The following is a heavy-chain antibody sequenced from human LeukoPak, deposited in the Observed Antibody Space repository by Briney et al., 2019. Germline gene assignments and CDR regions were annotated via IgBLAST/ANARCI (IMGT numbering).Heavy chain of an antibody. CDR2: INPNSGGT. V-gene: IGHV1-2*02. Sequence: GASVKVSCKTSGYSFTNYGITWVRQAPGQGLEWMGWINPNSGGTNYAQKFQGRVTMTRDTSISTAYMELSRLRSDDTAVYYCASRGRSYYDSSGPIPFDLWGRGTLVTVSS. CDR1: GYSFTNYG. D-gene: IGHD3-22*01. J-gene: IGHJ2*01. CDR3: ASRGRSYYDSSGPIPFDL.